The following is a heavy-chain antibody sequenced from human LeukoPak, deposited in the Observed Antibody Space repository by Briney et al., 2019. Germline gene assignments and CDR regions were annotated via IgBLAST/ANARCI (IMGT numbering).Heavy chain of an antibody. V-gene: IGHV3-23*01. CDR3: ARDPGDSSGYFDY. CDR1: GFTFSSYA. CDR2: ISGSGGST. Sequence: GGSLRLSCAASGFTFSSYAMSWVRQAPGKGLEWVSAISGSGGSTYYADSVKGRFTISRDNSKNTLYLQMNSLRAEDTAVYYCARDPGDSSGYFDYWGQGTLVTVSS. J-gene: IGHJ4*02. D-gene: IGHD3-22*01.